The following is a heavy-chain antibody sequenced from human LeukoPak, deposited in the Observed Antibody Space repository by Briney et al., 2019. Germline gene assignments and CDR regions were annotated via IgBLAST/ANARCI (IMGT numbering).Heavy chain of an antibody. CDR3: AREDGSQLDY. Sequence: GGSLRLSCAPSGFTFSNYEMSWVRQTPGKGLEWVSHISSSGSSTYYADSVKGRFTISRDNAKSSLCLQMDSLRARDTAVYYCAREDGSQLDYWGRGTLVTVSS. CDR1: GFTFSNYE. D-gene: IGHD1-26*01. J-gene: IGHJ4*02. CDR2: ISSSGSST. V-gene: IGHV3-48*03.